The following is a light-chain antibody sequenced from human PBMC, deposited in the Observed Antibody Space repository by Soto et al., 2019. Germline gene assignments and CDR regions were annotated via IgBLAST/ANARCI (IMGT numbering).Light chain of an antibody. CDR1: SSDIGNYKV. V-gene: IGLV2-23*01. J-gene: IGLJ1*01. CDR3: SSYAGRGTSI. CDR2: EGS. Sequence: QSALTQPASVSGSPGQSIIISCTGSSSDIGNYKVVSWFQHHPGQAPKLIIYEGSARPSGVSNRFSGSKSGNTASLTISGLQTEDEADYYCSSYAGRGTSIFGTGTKLTVL.